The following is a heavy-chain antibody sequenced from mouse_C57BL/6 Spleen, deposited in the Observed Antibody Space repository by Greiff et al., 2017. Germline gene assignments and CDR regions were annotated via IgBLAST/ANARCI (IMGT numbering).Heavy chain of an antibody. Sequence: DVMLVESGGDLVKPGGSLKLSCAASGFTFSSYGMSWVRQTPDKRLEWVATISSGGSYTYYPDSVKGRFTISRDNAKNTLYLQMSSLKSEDTAMYYCARQGELRGFAYWGQGTLVTVSA. V-gene: IGHV5-6*02. CDR2: ISSGGSYT. J-gene: IGHJ3*01. D-gene: IGHD1-1*01. CDR3: ARQGELRGFAY. CDR1: GFTFSSYG.